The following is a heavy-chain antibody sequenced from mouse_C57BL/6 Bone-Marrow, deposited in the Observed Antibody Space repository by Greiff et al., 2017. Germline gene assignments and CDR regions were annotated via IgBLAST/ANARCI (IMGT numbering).Heavy chain of an antibody. V-gene: IGHV1-82*01. CDR2: IYPGDGDT. D-gene: IGHD1-1*01. J-gene: IGHJ4*01. Sequence: VKLQASGPELVKPGASVKISCKASGYAFSSSWMNWVKQRPGKGLEWIGRIYPGDGDTNYNGKFKGKATLTAAKSSSTAYLQLSSLTAEDSAVYFCARGIYYGYAMDYWGQGTSVTVSS. CDR1: GYAFSSSW. CDR3: ARGIYYGYAMDY.